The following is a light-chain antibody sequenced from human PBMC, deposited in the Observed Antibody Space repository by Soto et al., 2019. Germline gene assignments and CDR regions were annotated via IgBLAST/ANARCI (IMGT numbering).Light chain of an antibody. Sequence: QSVLTQPPSVSAAPGRKVTISCSGSSSNIANNYVSWYQQFPGTAPQLLIYDNNKRPSGIPDRFSGSKSGTSATLGITGLQTGDEADYYCGTWDSSLSAWVFGGGTKVTVL. CDR3: GTWDSSLSAWV. J-gene: IGLJ3*02. CDR1: SSNIANNY. CDR2: DNN. V-gene: IGLV1-51*01.